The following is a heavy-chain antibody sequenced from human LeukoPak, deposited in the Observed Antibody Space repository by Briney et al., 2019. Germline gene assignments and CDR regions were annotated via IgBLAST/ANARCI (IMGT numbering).Heavy chain of an antibody. D-gene: IGHD2-2*01. Sequence: PGRCLRLSCAASGFTFSSYWMSWVRQPPRRGLEWVANIQLDGREKFYIEAVEGRFTNSRDNAKNYLYLQMNSLRAEDAAVYYCSRDREIVVVPAAIGYWGQGTLVTVSS. CDR3: SRDREIVVVPAAIGY. J-gene: IGHJ4*02. CDR2: IQLDGREK. V-gene: IGHV3-7*03. CDR1: GFTFSSYW.